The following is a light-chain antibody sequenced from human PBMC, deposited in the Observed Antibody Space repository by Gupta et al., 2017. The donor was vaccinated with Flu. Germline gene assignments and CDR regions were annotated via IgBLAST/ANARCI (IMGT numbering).Light chain of an antibody. J-gene: IGLJ2*01. CDR3: KSRDSSGNHVF. CDR2: GKN. CDR1: NLRYHY. Sequence: SSELTQDPAVSVALGKPVRITCQGDNLRYHYASGYQQKAGQAPVFVIYGKNNRPSGIPDRFTASSSGNTASLTITGAQAEDEADYYCKSRDSSGNHVFFGGGTKLTVL. V-gene: IGLV3-19*01.